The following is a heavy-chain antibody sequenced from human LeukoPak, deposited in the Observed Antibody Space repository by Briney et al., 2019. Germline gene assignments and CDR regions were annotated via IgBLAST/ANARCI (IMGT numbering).Heavy chain of an antibody. CDR3: ARRAAPSVYYDSSGYYYNYYYYYMDV. V-gene: IGHV5-51*01. CDR2: IYPGDSDT. J-gene: IGHJ6*03. Sequence: GESLQISCKGSGYSFTSYWIGWVRQMPGKGLEWMGIIYPGDSDTRYSPSFQGQVTISADKSISTAYLQWSSLKASDTAMYYCARRAAPSVYYDSSGYYYNYYYYYMDVWGKGTTVTVSS. CDR1: GYSFTSYW. D-gene: IGHD3-22*01.